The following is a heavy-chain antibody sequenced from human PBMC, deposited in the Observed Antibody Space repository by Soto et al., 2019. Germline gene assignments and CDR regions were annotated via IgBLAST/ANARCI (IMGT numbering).Heavy chain of an antibody. D-gene: IGHD2-2*01. J-gene: IGHJ6*02. V-gene: IGHV4-4*02. Sequence: SETLSLTCAVSGGSISSSNWWSWVRQPPGKGLEWIGEIYHSGSTNYNPSLKSRVTISVDKSKNQFSLKLSSVTAADTAVYYCARQYCSSTSCYDGMDVWGQGTTVTVSS. CDR3: ARQYCSSTSCYDGMDV. CDR2: IYHSGST. CDR1: GGSISSSNW.